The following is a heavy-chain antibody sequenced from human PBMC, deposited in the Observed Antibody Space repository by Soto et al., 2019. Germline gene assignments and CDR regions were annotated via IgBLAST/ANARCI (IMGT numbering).Heavy chain of an antibody. D-gene: IGHD6-13*01. V-gene: IGHV1-46*01. Sequence: ASVKVSCKASGYTFTSYYMHWVRQAPGQGLEWMGIINPSGGSTRYAQKFQGRVTMTRDTSTSTVYMELSSLRSEDTAVYYCSLSRSYAFDIWGQGTMVTVSS. J-gene: IGHJ3*02. CDR1: GYTFTSYY. CDR3: SLSRSYAFDI. CDR2: INPSGGST.